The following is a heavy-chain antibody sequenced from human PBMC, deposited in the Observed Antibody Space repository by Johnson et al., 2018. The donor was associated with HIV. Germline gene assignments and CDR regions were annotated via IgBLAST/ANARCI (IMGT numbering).Heavy chain of an antibody. D-gene: IGHD6-6*01. CDR2: ISYDEINK. CDR1: GFTFSSYW. CDR3: ARVYTSSFSHGAFDI. J-gene: IGHJ3*02. V-gene: IGHV3-30*03. Sequence: QVQLVESGGGVVQPGRSLRLSCAASGFTFSSYWMSWVRQAPGKGLEWVAVISYDEINKYYVDSVKGRFTISRDNSKNTLYLQMNSLRAEDTAVYYCARVYTSSFSHGAFDIWGQGTMVTVSS.